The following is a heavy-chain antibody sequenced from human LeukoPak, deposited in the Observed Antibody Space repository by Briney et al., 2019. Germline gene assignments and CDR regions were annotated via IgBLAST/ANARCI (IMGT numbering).Heavy chain of an antibody. CDR2: INHSGST. CDR1: GGSFSGYY. V-gene: IGHV4-34*01. D-gene: IGHD7-27*01. J-gene: IGHJ3*02. Sequence: SETLSLTCAVYGGSFSGYYWSWIHQPPGKGLEWIGEINHSGSTNYNPSLKSRVTISVDTSKNQFSLKLSSVTAADTAVYYCAGSRLTGIPGDAFVIWGQGTMVTVSS. CDR3: AGSRLTGIPGDAFVI.